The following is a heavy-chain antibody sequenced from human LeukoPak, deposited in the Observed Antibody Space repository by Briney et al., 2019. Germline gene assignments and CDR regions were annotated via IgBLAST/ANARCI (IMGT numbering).Heavy chain of an antibody. Sequence: PGGSLRLSCAASGFTFSSYGMHWVRQAPGKGLEWVAVIWYDGSNKYYADSVKGRFTISRDNSKNTLYLQMNGLRAEDTAVYYCARGSGYSGYDAVDYWGQGTLVTVSS. CDR2: IWYDGSNK. V-gene: IGHV3-33*01. CDR1: GFTFSSYG. CDR3: ARGSGYSGYDAVDY. D-gene: IGHD5-12*01. J-gene: IGHJ4*02.